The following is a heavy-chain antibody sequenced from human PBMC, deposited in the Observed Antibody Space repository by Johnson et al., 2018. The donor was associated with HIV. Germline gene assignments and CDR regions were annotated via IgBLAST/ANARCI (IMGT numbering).Heavy chain of an antibody. Sequence: QVQLVESGGGLVQPGGSLRLSCAASGFTFSSYGIHWVRQAPGKGLEWVALIWYDGSSSSYADSVKGRFTISRDNAKNTLYLQLNSLRVEDTAIYYCARAQLLADDAFNNWGQGTMVTVSS. D-gene: IGHD6-6*01. CDR1: GFTFSSYG. V-gene: IGHV3-33*08. CDR3: ARAQLLADDAFNN. J-gene: IGHJ3*02. CDR2: IWYDGSSS.